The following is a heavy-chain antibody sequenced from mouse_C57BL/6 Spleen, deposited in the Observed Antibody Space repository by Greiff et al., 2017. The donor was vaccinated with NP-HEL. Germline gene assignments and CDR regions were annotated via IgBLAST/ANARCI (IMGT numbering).Heavy chain of an antibody. CDR2: IYPGSGST. Sequence: QVQLQQPGAELVKPGASVKMSCKASGYTFTSYWITWVKQRPGQGLEWIGDIYPGSGSTNYNEKFKSKATLTVDTSSSTAYMQLSSLTSEDSAVYYCARDYDYHWYFDVWGTGTTVTVSS. CDR1: GYTFTSYW. V-gene: IGHV1-55*01. D-gene: IGHD2-4*01. J-gene: IGHJ1*03. CDR3: ARDYDYHWYFDV.